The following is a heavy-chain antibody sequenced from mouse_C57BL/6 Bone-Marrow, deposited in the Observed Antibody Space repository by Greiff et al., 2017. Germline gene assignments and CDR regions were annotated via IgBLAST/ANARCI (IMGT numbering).Heavy chain of an antibody. V-gene: IGHV1-26*01. CDR1: GYTFTDYY. D-gene: IGHD1-1*01. J-gene: IGHJ4*01. CDR3: ARWGYGSSSYYAMDY. CDR2: INPNNGGT. Sequence: VQLQQSGPELVKPGASVKISCKASGYTFTDYYMNWVKQSHGKSLEWIGDINPNNGGTSYNQKFKGKATLTVDKSSSTAYMELRSLTSEDSAVSYYARWGYGSSSYYAMDYWGQGTSVTVSS.